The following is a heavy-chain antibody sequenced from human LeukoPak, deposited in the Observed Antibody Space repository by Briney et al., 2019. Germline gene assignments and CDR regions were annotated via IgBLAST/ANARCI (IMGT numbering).Heavy chain of an antibody. CDR1: GFTFSSYS. Sequence: GGSLRLSCAASGFTFSSYSMNWVRQAPGKGLEWVSSISSSGSTIYYADSVKGRFTISRDNAKNSLYLQMNSLRAEDTAVYYCARIKSVSDDYWGQGTLVTVSS. CDR3: ARIKSVSDDY. CDR2: ISSSGSTI. V-gene: IGHV3-48*04. J-gene: IGHJ4*02.